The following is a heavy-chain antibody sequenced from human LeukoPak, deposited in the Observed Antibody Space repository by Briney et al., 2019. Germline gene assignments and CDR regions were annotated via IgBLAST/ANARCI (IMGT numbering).Heavy chain of an antibody. CDR3: ARKLGTNYFDY. CDR1: GGSINSGDYY. D-gene: IGHD7-27*01. V-gene: IGHV4-30-4*01. Sequence: PSETLSLTCTVSGGSINSGDYYWSWIRQPPGKGLEWIGYIYNSGSTYYNPSLKSRINISLDTSKNQFSLRLSSVTAADTAVYYCARKLGTNYFDYWGQGALVTVSS. J-gene: IGHJ4*02. CDR2: IYNSGST.